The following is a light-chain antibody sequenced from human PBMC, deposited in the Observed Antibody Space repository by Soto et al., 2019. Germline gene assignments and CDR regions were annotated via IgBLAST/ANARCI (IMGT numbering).Light chain of an antibody. CDR2: RHD. V-gene: IGLV1-47*01. Sequence: QSVLIQPPSVSGTPGQTVTISCSGSSSNIGKNFVFWYQQVPGTTPRLLIYRHDQRPSGVPDRFSGSKSDTSASLAISGLRSEDEADYYCAAWDDRLSGLEFGGGTKVTVL. J-gene: IGLJ2*01. CDR1: SSNIGKNF. CDR3: AAWDDRLSGLE.